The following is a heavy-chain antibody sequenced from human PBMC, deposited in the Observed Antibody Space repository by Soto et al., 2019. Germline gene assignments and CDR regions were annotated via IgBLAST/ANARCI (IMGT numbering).Heavy chain of an antibody. V-gene: IGHV1-24*01. CDR2: FDPEDGET. CDR3: ATLSLWGYYGSGSYFDY. Sequence: ASVKVSGNVSGYTLTELSMHWVRQAPGKGLEWMGGFDPEDGETIYAQKFQGRVTMTEDTSTDTAYMELSSLRSEDTAVYYCATLSLWGYYGSGSYFDYWGQGTLVTVSS. J-gene: IGHJ4*02. D-gene: IGHD3-10*01. CDR1: GYTLTELS.